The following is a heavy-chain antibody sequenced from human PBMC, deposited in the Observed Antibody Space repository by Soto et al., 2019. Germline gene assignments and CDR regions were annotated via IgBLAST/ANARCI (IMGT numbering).Heavy chain of an antibody. Sequence: QVQLQESGPGLVKPSETLSLTCTVSGGSISSYYWSWIRQPAGKGLEWIGRIYTSGSTNYNPSLKSRVTMSVDTSKNQFSLKLSSVTAADTAVYYCARGAYCSGGSCYSGSYNWFDPWGQGTLVTVSS. V-gene: IGHV4-4*07. CDR3: ARGAYCSGGSCYSGSYNWFDP. D-gene: IGHD2-15*01. CDR1: GGSISSYY. J-gene: IGHJ5*02. CDR2: IYTSGST.